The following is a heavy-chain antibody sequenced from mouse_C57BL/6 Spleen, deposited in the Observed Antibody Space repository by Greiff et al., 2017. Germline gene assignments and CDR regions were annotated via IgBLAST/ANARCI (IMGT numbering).Heavy chain of an antibody. J-gene: IGHJ4*01. D-gene: IGHD1-1*01. CDR1: GFTFSDYY. Sequence: EVQLVESEGGLVQPGSSMKLSCTASGFTFSDYYMAWVRQVPEKGLEWVANINYDGSSTYYLDSLKSRFIISRDNAKNILYLQMSSLKSEDTATYYCARGGYGSSYPYAMDYWGQGTSVTVSS. CDR3: ARGGYGSSYPYAMDY. V-gene: IGHV5-16*01. CDR2: INYDGSST.